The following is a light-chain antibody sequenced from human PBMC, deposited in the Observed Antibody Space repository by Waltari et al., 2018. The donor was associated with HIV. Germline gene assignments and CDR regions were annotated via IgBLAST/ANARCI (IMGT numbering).Light chain of an antibody. J-gene: IGLJ3*02. CDR1: SSDLDNFKS. CDR3: MSYISSATPE. Sequence: QSALTQPASVSGSPGQSITISCTGTSSDLDNFKSVSWYQHHPGKAPKGIIYEVSNRPSGVSYRFSGSMSGHTASLTSSGRQAEDEADYFCMSYISSATPEFGGGTKLTVL. V-gene: IGLV2-14*01. CDR2: EVS.